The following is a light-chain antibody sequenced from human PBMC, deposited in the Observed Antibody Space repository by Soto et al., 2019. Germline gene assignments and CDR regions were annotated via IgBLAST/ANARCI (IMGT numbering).Light chain of an antibody. J-gene: IGLJ2*01. CDR2: DNT. V-gene: IGLV1-51*01. CDR1: SSNIGNNG. Sequence: QSVLTQPPSVSAAPGQKVTISCSGSSSNIGNNGVSWYQQLPGTAPKLLIYDNTERPSGIPDRFSGSRSGTSATLGITGLQTGVEADYYCGTWDSRLSAVVFGGGTKLTVL. CDR3: GTWDSRLSAVV.